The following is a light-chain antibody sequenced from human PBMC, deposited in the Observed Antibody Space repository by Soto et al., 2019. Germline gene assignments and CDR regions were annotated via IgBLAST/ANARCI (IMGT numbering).Light chain of an antibody. V-gene: IGKV3-20*01. Sequence: VLTQSPGILSLSPGDRATLSCRSSQRVSGSSLAWYQQKPGQAPRVLFYGATTRATGVPDRFRANGSGADFTLTISRLEPGDFGVYHCQQYGNSPSFGPGTKLEIK. CDR2: GAT. J-gene: IGKJ2*01. CDR3: QQYGNSPS. CDR1: QRVSGSS.